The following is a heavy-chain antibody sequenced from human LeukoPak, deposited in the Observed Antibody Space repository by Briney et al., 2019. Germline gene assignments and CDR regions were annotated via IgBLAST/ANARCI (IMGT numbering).Heavy chain of an antibody. Sequence: GGSLRLSCAASGFTFSSYAMSWVRQAPGKGLEWVSAIGASGGSTYYADSVKGRFTISRDNSKNTLYLQMNSLRGEDTAVYYCAKDFGRNLGGPGYWGRGTLVIVSS. V-gene: IGHV3-23*01. CDR2: IGASGGST. CDR1: GFTFSSYA. CDR3: AKDFGRNLGGPGY. J-gene: IGHJ4*02. D-gene: IGHD1-14*01.